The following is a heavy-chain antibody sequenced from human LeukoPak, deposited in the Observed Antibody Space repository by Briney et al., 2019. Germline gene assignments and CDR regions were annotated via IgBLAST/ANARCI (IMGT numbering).Heavy chain of an antibody. D-gene: IGHD6-19*01. J-gene: IGHJ4*02. CDR3: ARARGSSGWYEWDFDY. Sequence: SETLSLTCAVYGGSFSGYYWSWIRQPPGKGLEWIGEINHSGSTNYNPSLKSRVTISVDTSKNQFSLKLSSVTAADTAVYYCARARGSSGWYEWDFDYWGQGTLVTVSS. CDR1: GGSFSGYY. CDR2: INHSGST. V-gene: IGHV4-34*01.